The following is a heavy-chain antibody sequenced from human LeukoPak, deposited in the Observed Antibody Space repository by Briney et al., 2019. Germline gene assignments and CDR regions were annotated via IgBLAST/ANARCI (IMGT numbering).Heavy chain of an antibody. CDR2: IYYSGNT. D-gene: IGHD2-2*01. V-gene: IGHV4-59*01. CDR1: GGSINDYY. Sequence: SETLSLTCTVSGGSINDYYWSWIRQPPGKELEWIGYIYYSGNTNYNPSFKSRVTISVDTSKNKFFLKLSSVTAADTAVYHCATGCSTTSCNNWFDPWGQGALVTVSS. J-gene: IGHJ5*02. CDR3: ATGCSTTSCNNWFDP.